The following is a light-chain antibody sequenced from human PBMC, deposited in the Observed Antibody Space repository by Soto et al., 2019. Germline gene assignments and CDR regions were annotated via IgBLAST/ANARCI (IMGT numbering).Light chain of an antibody. CDR3: ASWDDSLNGPV. CDR1: RSDIGTNY. J-gene: IGLJ1*01. Sequence: QSVLTQPPSASGTPGQRVVISCSGSRSDIGTNYVYWYQQVPGTAPKLLIYSNDQRPSGVPDRYSASKSGTSASLAISGLRPEDESDYYCASWDDSLNGPVFGTGTKVTVL. CDR2: SND. V-gene: IGLV1-47*02.